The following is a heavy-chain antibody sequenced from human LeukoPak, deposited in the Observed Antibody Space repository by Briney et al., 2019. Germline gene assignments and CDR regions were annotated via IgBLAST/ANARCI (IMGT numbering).Heavy chain of an antibody. J-gene: IGHJ4*02. CDR2: IYSGGNT. Sequence: GGSLRLSCTVSGFTVSINSMSWVRQAPGKGLEWVSFIYSGGNTHYSDSVKGRFTISRDNSKNTLYLQMNSLRAEDTAVYYCARRAGEYSHPYDYWGQGTLITVSS. CDR1: GFTVSINS. CDR3: ARRAGEYSHPYDY. V-gene: IGHV3-53*01. D-gene: IGHD2/OR15-2a*01.